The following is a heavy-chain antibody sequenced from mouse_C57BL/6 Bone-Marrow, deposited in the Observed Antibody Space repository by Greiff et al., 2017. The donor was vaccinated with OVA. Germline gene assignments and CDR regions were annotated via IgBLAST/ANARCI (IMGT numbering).Heavy chain of an antibody. CDR3: ARTGLYWYFDV. CDR1: GFTFSDYY. Sequence: EVKLVESEGGLVQPGSSMKLSCTASGFTFSDYYMAWVRQVPEKGLEWVANINYDGSSTYYLDSLKSRFILSRDNAKNILYLQMSSLKSEDTATYYCARTGLYWYFDVWGTGTTVTVSS. CDR2: INYDGSST. J-gene: IGHJ1*03. V-gene: IGHV5-16*01. D-gene: IGHD3-3*01.